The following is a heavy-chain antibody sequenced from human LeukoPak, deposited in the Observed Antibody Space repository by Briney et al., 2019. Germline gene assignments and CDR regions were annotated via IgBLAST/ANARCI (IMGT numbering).Heavy chain of an antibody. D-gene: IGHD2-2*01. CDR3: TRVIVVGPAVGTDV. CDR2: TRNKPNGYTT. V-gene: IGHV3-72*01. CDR1: GFTLSDHY. J-gene: IGHJ6*02. Sequence: PGGSLRLSCAVSGFTLSDHYMDWVRQAPGKGLEWVGRTRNKPNGYTTEYAASVKGRFTIPRDDSKNSLYLQMDSLKIEDTAVYYCTRVIVVGPAVGTDVWGQGTTVTVS.